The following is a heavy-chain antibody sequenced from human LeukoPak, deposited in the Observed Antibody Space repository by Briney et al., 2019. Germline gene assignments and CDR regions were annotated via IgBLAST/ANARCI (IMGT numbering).Heavy chain of an antibody. D-gene: IGHD6-19*01. CDR2: FDPEDGET. J-gene: IGHJ4*02. CDR1: GYTLTELS. V-gene: IGHV1-24*01. CDR3: ATLPLSVAGVDY. Sequence: GSVKVSCKVSGYTLTELSMHWVRQAPGKGLEWMGGFDPEDGETIYAQKFQGRVTMTEDTSTDTAYMELSSLRSEDTAVYYCATLPLSVAGVDYWGQGTLVTVSS.